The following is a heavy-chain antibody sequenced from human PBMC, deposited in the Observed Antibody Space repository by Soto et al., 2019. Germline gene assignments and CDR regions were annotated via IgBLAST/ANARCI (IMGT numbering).Heavy chain of an antibody. D-gene: IGHD6-19*01. CDR1: GGTFSSYA. J-gene: IGHJ4*02. V-gene: IGHV1-69*13. CDR2: IIPIFGTA. CDR3: ARDKGIAVAGPYY. Sequence: SVKVSCKASGGTFSSYAISWVRQAPGQGLGWMGGIIPIFGTANYAQKFQGRVTITADESTSTAYMELSSLRSEDTAVYYCARDKGIAVAGPYYWGQGTLVTVSS.